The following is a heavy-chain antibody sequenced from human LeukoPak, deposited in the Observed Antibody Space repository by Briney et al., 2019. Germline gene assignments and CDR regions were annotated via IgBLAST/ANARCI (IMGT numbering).Heavy chain of an antibody. J-gene: IGHJ4*02. V-gene: IGHV3-23*01. CDR3: AKVPYNYYDSSGYYPYYFDY. CDR2: ITGNTGST. Sequence: GGSLRLSCAASGFTFSNYAMTWVRQPPGKGLEAVSSITGNTGSTYYADSVKGRFTISRDNSKNTLYLQMNSLRAEDTAVYYCAKVPYNYYDSSGYYPYYFDYWGQGTLVTVSS. D-gene: IGHD3-22*01. CDR1: GFTFSNYA.